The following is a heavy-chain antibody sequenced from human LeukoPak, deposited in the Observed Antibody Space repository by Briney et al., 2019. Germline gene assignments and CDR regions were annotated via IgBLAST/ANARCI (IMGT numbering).Heavy chain of an antibody. CDR1: GGSFSGYY. J-gene: IGHJ6*03. V-gene: IGHV4-34*01. Sequence: PSETLSLTCAVYGGSFSGYYWSWIRQPPGKGLEWIGEINHSGSTNYNPSLKSRVTISVDTSKNQFSLKLSSVTAADTAVYYCARGTSRRLVRYYYHYMDVWGKGTTVTVSS. CDR2: INHSGST. D-gene: IGHD6-19*01. CDR3: ARGTSRRLVRYYYHYMDV.